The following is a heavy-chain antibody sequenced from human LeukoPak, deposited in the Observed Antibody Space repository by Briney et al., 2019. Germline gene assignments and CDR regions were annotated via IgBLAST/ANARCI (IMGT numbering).Heavy chain of an antibody. CDR1: GASISNYY. D-gene: IGHD3-16*01. CDR2: IYHSGST. J-gene: IGHJ4*02. Sequence: PSETLSLTCTVSGASISNYYWSWIRQPPGKGLEWIGYIYHSGSTNYNPSLKSRVIISLDTSKNQFSVKLSSVTAADTAVYYCARGGGPPSYYDYWGQGTLVTVSS. CDR3: ARGGGPPSYYDY. V-gene: IGHV4-59*01.